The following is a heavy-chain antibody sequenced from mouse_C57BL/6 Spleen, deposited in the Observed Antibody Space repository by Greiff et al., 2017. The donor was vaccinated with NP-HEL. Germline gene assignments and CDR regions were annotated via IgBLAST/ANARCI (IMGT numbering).Heavy chain of an antibody. CDR2: INPSNGGT. CDR3: ARPGSSYWYFDV. Sequence: VQLQQSGTELVKPGASVKLSCKASGYTFTSYWMHWVKQRPGQGLEWIGNINPSNGGTNYNEKFKSKATLTEDKSSSTAYMQLSSLTSEDSAVYYCARPGSSYWYFDVWGTGTTVTVSS. V-gene: IGHV1-53*01. D-gene: IGHD1-1*01. J-gene: IGHJ1*03. CDR1: GYTFTSYW.